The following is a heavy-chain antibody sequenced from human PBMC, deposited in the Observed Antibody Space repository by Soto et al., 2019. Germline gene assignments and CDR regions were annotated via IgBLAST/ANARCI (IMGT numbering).Heavy chain of an antibody. CDR2: IYYSGST. D-gene: IGHD2-15*01. J-gene: IGHJ4*02. V-gene: IGHV4-59*01. Sequence: SETLSLTCTVSGGSISSYYWSWIRQPPGKGLEWIGYIYYSGSTNYNPSLKSRVTISVDTSKNQFSLKLSSVTAADTAVYYCARAHANCSGGSCYLFDYWGQGTLVTVSS. CDR1: GGSISSYY. CDR3: ARAHANCSGGSCYLFDY.